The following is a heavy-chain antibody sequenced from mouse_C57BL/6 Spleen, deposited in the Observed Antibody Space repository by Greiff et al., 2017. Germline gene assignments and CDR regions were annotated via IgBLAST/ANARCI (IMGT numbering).Heavy chain of an antibody. V-gene: IGHV1-55*01. CDR1: GYTFTSYW. J-gene: IGHJ4*01. D-gene: IGHD1-1*01. Sequence: VQLQQPGAELVKPGASVKMSCKASGYTFTSYWITWVKQRPGQGLEWIGDIYPGSGSTNYNEKFKSKATLTVDTSSSTAYMQLSSLPSEDSAVYYCARGFYGTYAMDYWGQGTSVTVSS. CDR2: IYPGSGST. CDR3: ARGFYGTYAMDY.